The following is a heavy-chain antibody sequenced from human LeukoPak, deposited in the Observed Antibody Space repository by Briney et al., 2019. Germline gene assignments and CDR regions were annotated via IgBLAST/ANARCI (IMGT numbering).Heavy chain of an antibody. CDR1: GFTFSSYS. J-gene: IGHJ6*03. CDR3: ARSPAGANYYLDV. CDR2: ISSSSSYI. Sequence: GGSLRLSCAASGFTFSSYSMNWVRQAPGKGLEWVSSISSSSSYIYYADSVKGRFTISRDNAKNSLSLQMNSLRAEDTAVYYCARSPAGANYYLDVWGKGTTVTISS. D-gene: IGHD1-14*01. V-gene: IGHV3-21*01.